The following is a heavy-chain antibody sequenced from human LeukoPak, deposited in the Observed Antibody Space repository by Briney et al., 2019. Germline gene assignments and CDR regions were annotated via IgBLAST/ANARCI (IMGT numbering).Heavy chain of an antibody. CDR3: ATAPTRGWLPYFDY. J-gene: IGHJ4*02. Sequence: GGSLRLSCSVSGLTFSDAWVVWVRPAPGKGLEWVARITASGTENYAAPVNARFTASRDDSKTTVYLQMNSLTTEDTAVYYCATAPTRGWLPYFDYWGQGTVVTVSS. V-gene: IGHV3-15*01. CDR1: GLTFSDAW. D-gene: IGHD5-12*01. CDR2: ITASGTE.